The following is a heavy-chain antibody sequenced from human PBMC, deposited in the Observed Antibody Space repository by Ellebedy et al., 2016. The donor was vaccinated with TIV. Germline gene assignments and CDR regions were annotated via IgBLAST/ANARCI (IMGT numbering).Heavy chain of an antibody. CDR1: GYTFTGYY. CDR3: ARDANFNY. V-gene: IGHV1-2*02. Sequence: AASVKVSCKASGYTFTGYYIHWVRQAPGQGLEGMGWIKPNNGDTNYAQKFQGRVTMTRDTSISTAYMELSSLRSDDTAVFYCARDANFNYWGQGTLVTVSS. J-gene: IGHJ4*02. CDR2: IKPNNGDT.